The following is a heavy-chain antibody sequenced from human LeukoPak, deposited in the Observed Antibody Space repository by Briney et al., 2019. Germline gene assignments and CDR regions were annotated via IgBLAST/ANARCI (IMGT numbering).Heavy chain of an antibody. CDR2: IWYDGSNK. CDR1: GFTFSSYG. V-gene: IGHV3-33*01. D-gene: IGHD3-22*01. Sequence: SGGSLRLSCAASGFTFSSYGMHWVRQAPGKGLEWVAVIWYDGSNKYYSDSVKGRFTISRDNSKNTLYLEMNSLRAEDTAVYYCARDGLTDSSGYTVIDNWGQGTLVTVSS. CDR3: ARDGLTDSSGYTVIDN. J-gene: IGHJ4*02.